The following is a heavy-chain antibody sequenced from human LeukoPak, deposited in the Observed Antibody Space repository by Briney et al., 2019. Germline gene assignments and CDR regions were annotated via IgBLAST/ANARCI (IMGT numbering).Heavy chain of an antibody. J-gene: IGHJ4*02. D-gene: IGHD3-22*01. CDR1: GGSFSGYY. Sequence: PSETLSLTCAVYGGSFSGYYWSWIRQPPGKGLEWIGEINHSGSTNYNPSLKSRVTISVDTSKNQFSLKLSSVTAADTAVYYCARDPPAYYYDSSGLFDYWGQGTLVTVSS. CDR2: INHSGST. V-gene: IGHV4-34*01. CDR3: ARDPPAYYYDSSGLFDY.